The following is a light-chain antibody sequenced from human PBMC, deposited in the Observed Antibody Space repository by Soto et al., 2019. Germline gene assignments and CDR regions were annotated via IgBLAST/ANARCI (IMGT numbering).Light chain of an antibody. CDR3: QQYGSSPCT. J-gene: IGKJ3*01. Sequence: VLTQSPATLSLSPGERATLSCRASQSVSSSYLAWYQQKPGQAPRLLIYGASSRATGIPDRFSGSGSGTDFTLTISRLEPEDFAVYYCQQYGSSPCTFGPGTKVDIK. CDR1: QSVSSSY. V-gene: IGKV3-20*01. CDR2: GAS.